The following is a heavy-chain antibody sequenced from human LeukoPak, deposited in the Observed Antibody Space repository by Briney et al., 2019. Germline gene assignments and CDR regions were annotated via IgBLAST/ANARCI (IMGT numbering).Heavy chain of an antibody. CDR3: ARDQGYDDSSGYLAY. CDR1: GGSISSYY. J-gene: IGHJ4*02. CDR2: IYYSGST. V-gene: IGHV4-59*01. D-gene: IGHD3-22*01. Sequence: PSETLSLTCTVSGGSISSYYWSWIRQPPGKGLEWIGYIYYSGSTNYNPSLKSRVTISVDTSKNQFSLKLSSVTAADTAVYYCARDQGYDDSSGYLAYWGQGTLVTVSS.